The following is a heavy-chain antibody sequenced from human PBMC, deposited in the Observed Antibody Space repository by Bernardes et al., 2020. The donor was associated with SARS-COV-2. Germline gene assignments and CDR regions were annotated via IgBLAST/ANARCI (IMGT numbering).Heavy chain of an antibody. D-gene: IGHD6-6*01. CDR1: GFTFSSYA. V-gene: IGHV3-23*01. Sequence: GGSLRLPCAASGFTFSSYAMSWVRQAPGKGLEWVSAISGSGGSTNYADSVKGRFTLSRDNSKNTLYLQMNSLRAEDTAVYYCAKDHRFWYSSSSTFPGWFDPWGQGTLVTVSS. J-gene: IGHJ5*02. CDR2: ISGSGGST. CDR3: AKDHRFWYSSSSTFPGWFDP.